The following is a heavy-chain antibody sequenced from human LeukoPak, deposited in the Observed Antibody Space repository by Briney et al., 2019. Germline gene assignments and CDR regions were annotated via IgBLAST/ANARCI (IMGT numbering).Heavy chain of an antibody. Sequence: ASVKVSCKASGYTFTSYYMHWVRQAPGQGLEWMGIINPSGGSTSYAQKFQGRVTMTRDTSTSTVYMELSRLRSDDTAVYYCARALTTVTTRALYYYYGMDVGGQGTTVTVSS. J-gene: IGHJ6*02. D-gene: IGHD4-11*01. V-gene: IGHV1-46*01. CDR1: GYTFTSYY. CDR3: ARALTTVTTRALYYYYGMDV. CDR2: INPSGGST.